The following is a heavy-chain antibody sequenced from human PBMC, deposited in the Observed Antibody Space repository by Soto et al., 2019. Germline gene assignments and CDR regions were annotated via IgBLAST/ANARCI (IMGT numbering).Heavy chain of an antibody. J-gene: IGHJ3*02. Sequence: QSWWSLRLSCSASVFTFSSYWMSWFRQAPGKGLEWVANIKQDGSEKYYVDSVKGRFTISRDNAKNSLYLQMNSLRAEDTAVYYCARLGAGDLDAFDIWGQGTMVTVSS. CDR1: VFTFSSYW. CDR2: IKQDGSEK. V-gene: IGHV3-7*03. D-gene: IGHD3-10*01. CDR3: ARLGAGDLDAFDI.